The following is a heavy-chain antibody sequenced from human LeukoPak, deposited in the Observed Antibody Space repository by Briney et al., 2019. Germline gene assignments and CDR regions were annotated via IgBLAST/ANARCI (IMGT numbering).Heavy chain of an antibody. CDR2: ISSRSSYI. CDR3: ARGFLGDENQLRLAAPFDY. Sequence: GGSLRLSCAASGFTLSSFWMTWVRQAPGKGLEWVSSISSRSSYIYYADSVKGRFTISRDNAQNSLYLQMDSLRAEDTAVYYCARGFLGDENQLRLAAPFDYWGQGTLVTVSS. D-gene: IGHD2-2*01. CDR1: GFTLSSFW. J-gene: IGHJ4*02. V-gene: IGHV3-21*01.